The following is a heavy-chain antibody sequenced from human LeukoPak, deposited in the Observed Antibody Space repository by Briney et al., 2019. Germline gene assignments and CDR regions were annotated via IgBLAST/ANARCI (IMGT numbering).Heavy chain of an antibody. CDR3: AKTVYDSSGYIDY. CDR1: GFTFSSYG. D-gene: IGHD3-22*01. V-gene: IGHV3-30*18. CDR2: ISYDGSNK. Sequence: PGGSLRLSCAASGFTFSSYGMHWVRQAPGKGLEWVAVISYDGSNKYHADSVKGRFTISRDNSKNTLYLQMNSLRAEDTAVYYCAKTVYDSSGYIDYWGQGTLVTVSS. J-gene: IGHJ4*02.